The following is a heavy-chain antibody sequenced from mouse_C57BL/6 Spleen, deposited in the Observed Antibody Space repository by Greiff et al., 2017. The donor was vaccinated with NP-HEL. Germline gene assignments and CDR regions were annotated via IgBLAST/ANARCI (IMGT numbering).Heavy chain of an antibody. V-gene: IGHV1-53*01. Sequence: QVQLQQPGTELVKPGASVKLSCKASGYTFTSYWMHWVKQRPGQGLEWIGNINPSNGGTNYNEKFKSKATLTVDKSSSTAYMQLSSLTSEDSAVEYCARKWTYYSNYGAIDYWGQGTSVTVSS. D-gene: IGHD2-5*01. CDR1: GYTFTSYW. J-gene: IGHJ4*01. CDR2: INPSNGGT. CDR3: ARKWTYYSNYGAIDY.